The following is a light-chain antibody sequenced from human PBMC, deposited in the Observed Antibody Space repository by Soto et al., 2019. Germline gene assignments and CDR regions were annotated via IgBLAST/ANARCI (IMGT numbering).Light chain of an antibody. J-gene: IGLJ3*02. V-gene: IGLV2-14*01. CDR3: SSYTNRYTWV. CDR1: SGDVGGYNY. Sequence: QSVLTQPASVSGSPGQSITISCTGSSGDVGGYNYVSWYQQYPGKAPQVLIYEVSNRPSGVSNRFSGSKSGNTASLTISRLQADDEADYYCSSYTNRYTWVFGEGTQLTVL. CDR2: EVS.